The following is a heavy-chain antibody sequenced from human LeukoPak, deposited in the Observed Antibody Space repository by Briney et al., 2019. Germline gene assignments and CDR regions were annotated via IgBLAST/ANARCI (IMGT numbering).Heavy chain of an antibody. CDR1: GFSISSGYY. Sequence: SETLSLTCTVSGFSISSGYYWAWIRQPPGKGLEWIGSMFHSGSTYYNPSLKGRVTISVDTSKNQFSLRLSSVTAADTAVYYCAGRAQTTGWSFDYWGQGALVTVSS. CDR3: AGRAQTTGWSFDY. V-gene: IGHV4-38-2*02. J-gene: IGHJ4*02. D-gene: IGHD6-19*01. CDR2: MFHSGST.